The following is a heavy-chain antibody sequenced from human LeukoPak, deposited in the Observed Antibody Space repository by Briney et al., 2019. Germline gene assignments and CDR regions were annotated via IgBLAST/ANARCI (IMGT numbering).Heavy chain of an antibody. V-gene: IGHV1-69*05. CDR3: ARDRSFSSPDAFDI. Sequence: SVKVSCKASGYTFTSYGISWVRQAPGQGLEWMGGIIPIFGTANCAQKFQGRVTITTDESTSTAYMELSSLRSEDTAVYYCARDRSFSSPDAFDIWGQGTMVTVSS. CDR1: GYTFTSYG. J-gene: IGHJ3*02. CDR2: IIPIFGTA. D-gene: IGHD6-6*01.